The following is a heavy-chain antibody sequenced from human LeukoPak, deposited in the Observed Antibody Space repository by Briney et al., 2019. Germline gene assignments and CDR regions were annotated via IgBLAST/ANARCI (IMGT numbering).Heavy chain of an antibody. Sequence: SVKVSCKASGGTFSSYAISWVRQAPGQGLEWMGGIIPIFGTANYAQKFQGRVTITADKSTSTAYMELSSLRSEDTAVYYCARGDYYYDSSGYPPEAFDIWGQGTMVTVSS. V-gene: IGHV1-69*06. CDR2: IIPIFGTA. J-gene: IGHJ3*02. CDR3: ARGDYYYDSSGYPPEAFDI. D-gene: IGHD3-22*01. CDR1: GGTFSSYA.